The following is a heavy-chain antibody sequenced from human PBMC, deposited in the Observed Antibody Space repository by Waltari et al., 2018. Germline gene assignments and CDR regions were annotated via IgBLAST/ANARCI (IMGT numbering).Heavy chain of an antibody. Sequence: QVLLQQWGAGLLKPSETLSLTCAVYGGSFNFYYWSWIRQPPGEGVEWIGEITPSGSANYSPSLKSLVSISVDTPHNQFSLKLTSVTAADTAAYYCARRGYCGIDCYSNYFDFWGQGTLVTVSS. D-gene: IGHD2-21*01. V-gene: IGHV4-34*01. CDR1: GGSFNFYY. CDR2: ITPSGSA. J-gene: IGHJ4*02. CDR3: ARRGYCGIDCYSNYFDF.